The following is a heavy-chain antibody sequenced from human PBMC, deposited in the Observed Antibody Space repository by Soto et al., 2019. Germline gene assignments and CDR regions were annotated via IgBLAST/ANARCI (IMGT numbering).Heavy chain of an antibody. D-gene: IGHD2-15*01. CDR1: GYTFASYA. Sequence: GASVKVSCKASGYTFASYAIDWGRQAPGQRLEWMGWINAGNGNTKYSQKFQGRVTMTRDTSASTAYMELSSLRSEDTAVYYCATDVVEKYCSGGSCYSIDWGQGTLVTVSS. V-gene: IGHV1-3*01. CDR2: INAGNGNT. CDR3: ATDVVEKYCSGGSCYSID. J-gene: IGHJ4*02.